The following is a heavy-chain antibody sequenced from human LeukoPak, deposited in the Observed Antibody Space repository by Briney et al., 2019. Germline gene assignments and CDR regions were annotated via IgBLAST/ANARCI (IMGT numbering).Heavy chain of an antibody. CDR1: GGSISSYY. J-gene: IGHJ4*02. CDR3: ASGMATITPFDY. Sequence: SETLSLTCTVSGGSISSYYWSWIRQPPGKGLEWIGYIYYSGSTNYNPSLKSRVTMSVDTSKNQFSLKLSSVTAADTAVYDCASGMATITPFDYWGQGTLVTVSS. D-gene: IGHD5-24*01. CDR2: IYYSGST. V-gene: IGHV4-59*01.